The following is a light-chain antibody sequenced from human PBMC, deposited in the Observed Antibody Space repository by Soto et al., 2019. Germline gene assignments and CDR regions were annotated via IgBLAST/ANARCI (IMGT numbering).Light chain of an antibody. J-gene: IGLJ1*01. CDR2: GNS. V-gene: IGLV1-40*01. Sequence: QSVLTQPPSMSGAPGQRVTISCTGSSSNIGAGYDVHWYQQLPGTAPKLLIYGNSNRPSGVPDRFSGSKSGTSASLAITGLQAEDEADYYGQSYDSSLSGHNYVFGTGTKVTVL. CDR3: QSYDSSLSGHNYV. CDR1: SSNIGAGYD.